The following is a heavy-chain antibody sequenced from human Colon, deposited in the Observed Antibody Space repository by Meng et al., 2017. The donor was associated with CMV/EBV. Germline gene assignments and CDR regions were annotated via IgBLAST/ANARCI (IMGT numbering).Heavy chain of an antibody. J-gene: IGHJ4*02. CDR1: GFTFSSYW. V-gene: IGHV3-23*01. Sequence: GGSLRLSCAASGFTFSSYWMSWVRQAPGQGLQWVAAISGDGGTTHYADSVKGRFTISRDHARNTLYLHLTSLRADDTAVYFCAKLGADSSHWGQGTLVTVSS. CDR2: ISGDGGTT. CDR3: AKLGADSSH.